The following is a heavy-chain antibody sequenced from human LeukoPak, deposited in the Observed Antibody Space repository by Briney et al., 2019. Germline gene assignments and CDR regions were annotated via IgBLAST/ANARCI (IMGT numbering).Heavy chain of an antibody. CDR1: GGSFSGYY. Sequence: SETLSLTCAVYGGSFSGYYWSWIRQPPGKGLEWIGEINHSGSTNYNPSLKSRVTMSVDMSKNQFSLKLSSVTAADTAVYYCARDQGVVTAIASDAFDIWGQGTMVTVSS. D-gene: IGHD2-21*02. CDR2: INHSGST. J-gene: IGHJ3*02. V-gene: IGHV4-34*01. CDR3: ARDQGVVTAIASDAFDI.